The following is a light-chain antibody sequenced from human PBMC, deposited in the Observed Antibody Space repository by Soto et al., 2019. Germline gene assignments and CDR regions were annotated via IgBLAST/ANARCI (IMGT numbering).Light chain of an antibody. CDR1: QSVRSY. V-gene: IGKV3-11*01. CDR2: DAS. J-gene: IGKJ4*01. CDR3: QQRSNWPLLT. Sequence: LSTLSLSPGERATLSCRASQSVRSYLAWYRQKPGQAPRLLIYDASNRATGIPARFSGSGSGTDFTLTISSLEPEDFAVYYCQQRSNWPLLTFGGGTKVDIK.